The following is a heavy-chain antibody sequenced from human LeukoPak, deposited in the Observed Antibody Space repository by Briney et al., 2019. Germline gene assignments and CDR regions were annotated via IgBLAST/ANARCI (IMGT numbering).Heavy chain of an antibody. CDR2: IIPIFGTA. V-gene: IGHV1-69*05. Sequence: ASVKVSCKASGYTFTSYGISWVRQAPGQGLEWMGGIIPIFGTANYAQKFQGRVTITTDESTSTAYMELSSLRSEDTAVYYCARGRKGTTVPTVSYYYYMDVWGKGSTVTVSS. J-gene: IGHJ6*03. D-gene: IGHD4-11*01. CDR1: GYTFTSYG. CDR3: ARGRKGTTVPTVSYYYYMDV.